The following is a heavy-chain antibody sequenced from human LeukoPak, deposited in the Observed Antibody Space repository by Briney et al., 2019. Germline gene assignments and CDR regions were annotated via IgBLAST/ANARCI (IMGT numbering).Heavy chain of an antibody. Sequence: SETLPLTCTVSGGSISSGDYYWSWIRQPPGKGLEWIGYIYYSGSTYYNPSLRSRVTISVDMSKNQFSLKLSSVTAADTAVYYCAREYYYDSSGDREFDYWGQGTLVTVSS. J-gene: IGHJ4*02. CDR1: GGSISSGDYY. CDR2: IYYSGST. V-gene: IGHV4-30-4*01. D-gene: IGHD3-22*01. CDR3: AREYYYDSSGDREFDY.